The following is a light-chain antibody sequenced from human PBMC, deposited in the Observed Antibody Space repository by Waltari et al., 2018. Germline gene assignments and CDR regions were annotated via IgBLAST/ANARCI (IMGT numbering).Light chain of an antibody. J-gene: IGKJ1*01. V-gene: IGKV3-20*01. CDR2: DAS. Sequence: EIVLTQSPGTLSLSPGERATLSCRASQSISSSYLAWYQQKPGQAPRLLIYDASSRAAGNPDRFSGSGSGTDFTLTINRLEPEDFAVFYCQQYGSSPWTFGQGTKVEIK. CDR1: QSISSSY. CDR3: QQYGSSPWT.